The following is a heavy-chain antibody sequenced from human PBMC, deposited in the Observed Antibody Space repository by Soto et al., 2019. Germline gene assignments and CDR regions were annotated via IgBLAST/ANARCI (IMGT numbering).Heavy chain of an antibody. Sequence: PGGSLRLSCEASGFTFSRFAMSWVRQAPGKGLEWVSTFSGPRGGTYYADSVKGRFTISRDNFKSSLYLQMSNLRAEDTAIYYCAKGKISTTTYTSFDSWGQGTLVTVSS. V-gene: IGHV3-23*01. CDR1: GFTFSRFA. D-gene: IGHD1-26*01. CDR3: AKGKISTTTYTSFDS. CDR2: FSGPRGGT. J-gene: IGHJ5*01.